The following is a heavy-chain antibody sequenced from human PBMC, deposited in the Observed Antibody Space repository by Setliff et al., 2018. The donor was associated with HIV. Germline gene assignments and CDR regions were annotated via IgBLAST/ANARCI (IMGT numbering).Heavy chain of an antibody. CDR2: IWYDGSNI. Sequence: GGSLRLSCAASGFTLNSYGMHWVRQAPGKGLEWVAVIWYDGSNIYYADSLKGRFTISRDNSINTIYLQMNSLRTEDTAVYYCAKSRTIYGEVIIQWAYMDVWGQGTTVTVSS. V-gene: IGHV3-30*02. CDR1: GFTLNSYG. CDR3: AKSRTIYGEVIIQWAYMDV. J-gene: IGHJ6*02. D-gene: IGHD3-3*01.